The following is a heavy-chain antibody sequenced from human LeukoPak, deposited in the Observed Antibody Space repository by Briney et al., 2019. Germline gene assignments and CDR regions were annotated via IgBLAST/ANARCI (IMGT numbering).Heavy chain of an antibody. CDR3: ARVVATVLIFDY. Sequence: PGGSLRLSCAASGFTFSTYAMSWVRQAPGKGLEWVSVIYSGGSTYYADSVKGRFTISRDNSKNTLYLQMNSLRAEDTAVYYCARVVATVLIFDYWGQGTLVTVSS. J-gene: IGHJ4*02. V-gene: IGHV3-66*02. CDR1: GFTFSTYA. D-gene: IGHD5-12*01. CDR2: IYSGGST.